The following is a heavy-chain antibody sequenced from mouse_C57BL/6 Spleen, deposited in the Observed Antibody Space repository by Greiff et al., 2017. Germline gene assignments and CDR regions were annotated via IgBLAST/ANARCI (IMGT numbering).Heavy chain of an antibody. CDR3: ARGGLRNAMDY. J-gene: IGHJ4*01. V-gene: IGHV5-4*01. Sequence: DVHLVESGGGLVKPGGSLKLSCAASGFTFSSYAMSWVRQTPEKRLEWVATISDGGSYTYYPDNVKGRFTISRDNAKNNLYLQMSHLKSEDTAMYYCARGGLRNAMDYWGQGTSVTVSS. CDR2: ISDGGSYT. CDR1: GFTFSSYA. D-gene: IGHD1-1*01.